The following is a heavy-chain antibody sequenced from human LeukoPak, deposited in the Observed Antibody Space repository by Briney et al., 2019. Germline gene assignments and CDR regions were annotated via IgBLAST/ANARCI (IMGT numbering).Heavy chain of an antibody. CDR3: AREGTTVTHYGMDV. D-gene: IGHD4-17*01. CDR1: GGSISSYY. Sequence: PSETLSLTCTVSGGSISSYYWSWIRQPPGKGLEWIGYIYYSGSTNYNPSLKSRVTMSVDTSKNQFSLKLSSVTAADTAVYYCAREGTTVTHYGMDVWGQGTTVTVSS. V-gene: IGHV4-59*12. J-gene: IGHJ6*02. CDR2: IYYSGST.